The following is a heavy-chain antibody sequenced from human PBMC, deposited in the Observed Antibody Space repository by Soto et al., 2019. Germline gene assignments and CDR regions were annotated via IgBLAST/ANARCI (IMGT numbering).Heavy chain of an antibody. CDR1: GYTFTSYA. Sequence: QVQLVQSGAEVKKPGASVKVSCKASGYTFTSYAMHWVRQAPGQRLEWMGWINAGNGNTKYSQKFQGRVTITRDTSASTADMELSSLRSEDTAVYYCARGDSSSWYSRDYWGQGTLVTVSS. J-gene: IGHJ4*02. CDR2: INAGNGNT. CDR3: ARGDSSSWYSRDY. D-gene: IGHD6-13*01. V-gene: IGHV1-3*01.